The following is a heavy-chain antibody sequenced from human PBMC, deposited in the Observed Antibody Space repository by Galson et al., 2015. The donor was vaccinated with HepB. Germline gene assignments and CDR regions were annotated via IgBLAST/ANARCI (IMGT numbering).Heavy chain of an antibody. CDR3: ARDRGAPPFPPYYSSSWYPLATMDWYFDL. Sequence: SVKVSCKASGYTFTSYGISWVRQAPGQGLEWMGWISAYNGNTNYAQKLQGRVTMTTDTSTSTAYMELRSLRSDDTAVYYCARDRGAPPFPPYYSSSWYPLATMDWYFDLWGRGTLVTVSS. J-gene: IGHJ2*01. D-gene: IGHD6-13*01. CDR1: GYTFTSYG. CDR2: ISAYNGNT. V-gene: IGHV1-18*01.